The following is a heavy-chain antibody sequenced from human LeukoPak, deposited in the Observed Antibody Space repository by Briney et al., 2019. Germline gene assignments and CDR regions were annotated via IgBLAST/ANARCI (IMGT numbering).Heavy chain of an antibody. V-gene: IGHV1-18*04. CDR1: GYTFTGYY. CDR3: ARDIADYECFDY. CDR2: INPNSGDT. D-gene: IGHD4-17*01. Sequence: GASVKVSCKASGYTFTGYYIHWVRQAPGQGLEWMGWINPNSGDTNYAQKLQGRVTMTTDTSTSTAYMEPRSLRSDDTAVYYCARDIADYECFDYWGQGTLVTVSS. J-gene: IGHJ4*02.